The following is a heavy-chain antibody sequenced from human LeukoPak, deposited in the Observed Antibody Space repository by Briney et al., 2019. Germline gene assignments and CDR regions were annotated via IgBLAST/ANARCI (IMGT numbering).Heavy chain of an antibody. V-gene: IGHV3-7*01. D-gene: IGHD3-10*01. CDR2: IKQDGSEK. CDR1: GFTFSSYW. J-gene: IGHJ3*02. Sequence: GGSLRLSCAASGFTFSSYWMSWVRQAPGKGLEWVANIKQDGSEKYYVDFVKGRFTISRDNAKNSLYLQMNSLRAEDTAVYYCARDRKKNSYYYGSGRPRGDAFDIWGQGTMVTVSS. CDR3: ARDRKKNSYYYGSGRPRGDAFDI.